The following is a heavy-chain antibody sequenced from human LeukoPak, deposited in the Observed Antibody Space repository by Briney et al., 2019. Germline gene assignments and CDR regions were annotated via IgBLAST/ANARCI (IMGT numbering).Heavy chain of an antibody. V-gene: IGHV1-8*01. CDR2: MNPNSGNT. CDR3: ASVLSGYSSSWYDRALDY. CDR1: GYTFTTYY. D-gene: IGHD6-13*01. J-gene: IGHJ4*02. Sequence: EASVKVSCKASGYTFTTYYIHWVRQAPGQGLEWMGWMNPNSGNTGYAQKFQGRVTMTRNTSISTAYMELSSLRSEDTAVYYCASVLSGYSSSWYDRALDYWGQGTLVTVSS.